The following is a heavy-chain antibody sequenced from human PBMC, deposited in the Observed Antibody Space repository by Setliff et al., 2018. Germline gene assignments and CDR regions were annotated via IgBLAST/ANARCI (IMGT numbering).Heavy chain of an antibody. CDR2: ISAYRGDT. D-gene: IGHD2-21*01. J-gene: IGHJ4*02. CDR3: AKDLTQHNY. Sequence: ASVKVSCKTSGYTFRSYGVSWVRQAPGQGLEWMGWISAYRGDTIYAQNYQGRVTMTTDTSTSTAYMELRSLRSDHTAVYYCAKDLTQHNYWGQGTLVTVSS. CDR1: GYTFRSYG. V-gene: IGHV1-18*01.